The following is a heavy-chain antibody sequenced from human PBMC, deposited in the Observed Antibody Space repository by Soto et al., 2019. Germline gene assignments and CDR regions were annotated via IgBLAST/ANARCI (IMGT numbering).Heavy chain of an antibody. J-gene: IGHJ2*01. D-gene: IGHD3-10*01. CDR2: ISGSGIST. V-gene: IGHV3-23*01. CDR1: GFTFRSYA. Sequence: DVQLLESGGGLVQTGGSLRLSCAASGFTFRSYAMSWVRQAPGKGLEWVSGISGSGISTHYADSVKGRFTVSRDNSKNTLYLQMNSLRAEDTAVYNCAKQPFGPDSYFDLWGRGTLVTVSS. CDR3: AKQPFGPDSYFDL.